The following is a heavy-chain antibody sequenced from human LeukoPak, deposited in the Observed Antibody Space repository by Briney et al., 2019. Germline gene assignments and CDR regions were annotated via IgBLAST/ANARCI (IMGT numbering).Heavy chain of an antibody. CDR3: TGRAYGY. D-gene: IGHD2-8*01. V-gene: IGHV3-15*01. J-gene: IGHJ4*02. Sequence: PGGSLRLSCAASGFTFTNAWMSWVRQAPGKGLEWAGRIKSKTDGGTTDYAAPVRGRFTISRDDSKNTLYLQMNSLKTEDTAVYYCTGRAYGYWGQGTLVTVSS. CDR2: IKSKTDGGTT. CDR1: GFTFTNAW.